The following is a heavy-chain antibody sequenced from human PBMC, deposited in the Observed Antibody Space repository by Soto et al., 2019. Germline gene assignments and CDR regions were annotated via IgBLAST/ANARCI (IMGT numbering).Heavy chain of an antibody. Sequence: GGSLRLSCAASGFFFTTYAMNWVRQAPGKGLEWVSSIYTPGSTYYADSVKGRFTISRDNSKNTLYLQMNSLRAEDTAVYYCARGLVGSTTAFDFWGQGTLVTVSS. CDR3: ARGLVGSTTAFDF. V-gene: IGHV3-23*05. D-gene: IGHD1-26*01. CDR1: GFFFTTYA. J-gene: IGHJ4*02. CDR2: IYTPGST.